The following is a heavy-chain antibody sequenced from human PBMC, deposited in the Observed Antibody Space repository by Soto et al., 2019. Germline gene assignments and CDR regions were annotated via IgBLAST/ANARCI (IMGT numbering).Heavy chain of an antibody. CDR3: ARGPRPVDDILTGYYSPFDY. Sequence: QVQLQESGPGLVKPLQTLSLTCTVSGGSISSGDYYWSWIRQPPGKGLEWIGYIYYSGSTYYNPSLKSRVTISVDTSKNQFSLKLSSVTAADTAVYYCARGPRPVDDILTGYYSPFDYWGQGTLVTVSS. V-gene: IGHV4-30-4*01. J-gene: IGHJ4*02. CDR2: IYYSGST. D-gene: IGHD3-9*01. CDR1: GGSISSGDYY.